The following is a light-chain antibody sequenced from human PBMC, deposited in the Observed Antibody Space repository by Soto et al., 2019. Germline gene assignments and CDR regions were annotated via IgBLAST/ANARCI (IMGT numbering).Light chain of an antibody. J-gene: IGKJ1*01. CDR3: QQYNSYPWT. CDR2: DAS. V-gene: IGKV1-5*01. Sequence: DIQMTQSPSTLSASVGDRVTITCRASQSISSWLAWYQQKPGKAPKLLIDDASSLESGVPSRFSGSGSGTEFTLTISSLQPDAFATYYCQQYNSYPWTFGHGTKVEIK. CDR1: QSISSW.